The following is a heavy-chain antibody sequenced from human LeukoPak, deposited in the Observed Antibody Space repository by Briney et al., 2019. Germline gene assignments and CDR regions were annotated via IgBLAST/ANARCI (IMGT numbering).Heavy chain of an antibody. CDR2: INSDVSIT. CDR1: GFTFSSYW. V-gene: IGHV3-74*01. Sequence: PGGSLRLSCAASGFTFSSYWMHWARQAPGMGLVLVSRINSDVSITGYADSVQGRFTVSRDNAKNTLYLQMSSLRAEDTAVYYCVREYPNCGGDCLFGWGQGTMVTVSA. J-gene: IGHJ3*01. D-gene: IGHD2-21*01. CDR3: VREYPNCGGDCLFG.